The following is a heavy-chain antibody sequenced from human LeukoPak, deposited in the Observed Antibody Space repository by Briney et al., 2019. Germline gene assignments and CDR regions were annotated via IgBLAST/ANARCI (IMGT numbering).Heavy chain of an antibody. V-gene: IGHV1-69*01. D-gene: IGHD5-18*01. CDR1: GGTFSSYA. CDR2: IIPIFGTA. Sequence: SLKVSCKASGGTFSSYAISWVRQAPGQGLGWMGGIIPIFGTANYAQKFQGRVTITADESTSTAYMELSSLRSEDTAVYYCARDRRSRGYSYGDFDYWGRGTLVTVSS. CDR3: ARDRRSRGYSYGDFDY. J-gene: IGHJ4*02.